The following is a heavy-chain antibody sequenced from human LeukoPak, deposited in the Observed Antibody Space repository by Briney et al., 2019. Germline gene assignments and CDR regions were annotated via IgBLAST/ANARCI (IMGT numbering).Heavy chain of an antibody. CDR1: GGSISSGSYY. J-gene: IGHJ4*02. Sequence: SETLSLTCTVSGGSISSGSYYWSWIRQPAGKGLEWIGRIYTSGSTNYNPSLKSRVTISVDTSKNQFSLKLSSVTAADTAVYHCASGYSSGWSQYYYWGQGTLVTVSS. CDR3: ASGYSSGWSQYYY. V-gene: IGHV4-61*02. CDR2: IYTSGST. D-gene: IGHD6-19*01.